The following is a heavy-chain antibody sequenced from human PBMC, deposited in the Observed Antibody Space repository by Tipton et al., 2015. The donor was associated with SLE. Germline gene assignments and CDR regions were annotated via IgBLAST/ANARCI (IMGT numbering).Heavy chain of an antibody. CDR3: ARVTWEPRVDP. J-gene: IGHJ5*02. CDR2: ISYDGSNK. D-gene: IGHD1-26*01. CDR1: GFTFSNYA. Sequence: SLRLSCAASGFTFSNYAMHWVRQAPGKGLEWVAVISYDGSNKYYADSVKGRFTISRDNSKNTLYLQMNSLRAEDTAVYYCARVTWEPRVDPWGPGILVAVSS. V-gene: IGHV3-30*04.